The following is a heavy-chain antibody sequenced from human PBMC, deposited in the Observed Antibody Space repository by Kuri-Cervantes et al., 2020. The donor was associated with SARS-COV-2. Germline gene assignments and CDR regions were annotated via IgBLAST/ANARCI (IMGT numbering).Heavy chain of an antibody. J-gene: IGHJ6*02. CDR1: GYTFTSYD. CDR2: MNPNSGNT. Sequence: ASVKVSCKASGYTFTSYDINWVRQATGQGLEWMGWMNPNSGNTGYAQKFQGRVTMTRNTSISTAYMELRSLRSDDTAVYYCARGIVVVPAATQSYYYYYGMDVWGQGTTVTVSS. V-gene: IGHV1-8*01. CDR3: ARGIVVVPAATQSYYYYYGMDV. D-gene: IGHD2-2*01.